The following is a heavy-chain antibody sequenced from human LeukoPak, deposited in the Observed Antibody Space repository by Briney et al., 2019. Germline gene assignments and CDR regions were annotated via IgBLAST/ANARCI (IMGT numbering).Heavy chain of an antibody. CDR3: ARQGGSYDY. J-gene: IGHJ4*02. D-gene: IGHD1-26*01. Sequence: GESQKISCKGSGYSFTSYWIAWVRQMPGKSLEWMGITNPSDSNTRYSPSFQGQVTISADKSISTAYLQWSSLKASDTAMYYCARQGGSYDYWGQGTLVTVSS. CDR2: TNPSDSNT. CDR1: GYSFTSYW. V-gene: IGHV5-51*01.